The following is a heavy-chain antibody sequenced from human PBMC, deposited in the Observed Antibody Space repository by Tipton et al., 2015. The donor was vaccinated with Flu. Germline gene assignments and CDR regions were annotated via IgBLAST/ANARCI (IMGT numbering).Heavy chain of an antibody. CDR2: IYYSGTT. J-gene: IGHJ4*02. CDR3: VRIGGDTDVGYYFYY. CDR1: GDSISGNY. D-gene: IGHD2-8*02. V-gene: IGHV4-59*08. Sequence: GLVKPSETLSLTCIVSGDSISGNYWSWTRQPPGKGLEWIGYIYYSGTTNYNPSLRSRVTISVDASKNQFSLDLSSVTAADTAVYYCVRIGGDTDVGYYFYYWGQGTLVTVSS.